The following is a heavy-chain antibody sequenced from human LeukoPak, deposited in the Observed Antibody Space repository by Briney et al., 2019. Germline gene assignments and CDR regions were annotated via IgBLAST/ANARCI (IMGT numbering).Heavy chain of an antibody. CDR3: ARDRGSSGWNDY. D-gene: IGHD6-19*01. CDR2: IYASGST. J-gene: IGHJ4*02. CDR1: GGSISSGSYY. Sequence: SETLSLTCTVSGGSISSGSYYWSWIRQPAGKGLEWIGRIYASGSTDYNPSLKSRVTISVDTSKNQFSLKLTPVTAADTAVYYCARDRGSSGWNDYWGQGTLVTVSS. V-gene: IGHV4-61*02.